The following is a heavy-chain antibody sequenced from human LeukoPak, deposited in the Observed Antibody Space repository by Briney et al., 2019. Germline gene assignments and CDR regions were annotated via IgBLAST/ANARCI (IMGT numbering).Heavy chain of an antibody. V-gene: IGHV3-30-3*01. CDR3: ARDLYDSSGYYYYYYYGMDV. CDR2: ISYDGSNK. D-gene: IGHD3-22*01. CDR1: GFTFSSYA. J-gene: IGHJ6*02. Sequence: HPGGSLRLSCAASGFTFSSYAMHWVRQAPGKGLEWVVVISYDGSNKYYADSVKGRFTISRDNSKNTLYLQMNSLRAEDTAVYYCARDLYDSSGYYYYYYYGMDVWGQGTTVTVSS.